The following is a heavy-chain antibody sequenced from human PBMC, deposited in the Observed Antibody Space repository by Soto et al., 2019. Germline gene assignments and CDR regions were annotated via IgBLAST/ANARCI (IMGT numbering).Heavy chain of an antibody. CDR2: ISGSGGVT. Sequence: EVALLESGGGLVQPGGSLRLSWVASGFTFKNYDMRWIRQAPGKGLEWVSGISGSGGVTYYADSVKGRFTISRDNSKNTLYLQMNSLRAEDTAIYYCAKNRQFRSYYESAGHYDNWGQGTLVTVSS. V-gene: IGHV3-23*01. CDR3: AKNRQFRSYYESAGHYDN. J-gene: IGHJ4*02. D-gene: IGHD3-10*01. CDR1: GFTFKNYD.